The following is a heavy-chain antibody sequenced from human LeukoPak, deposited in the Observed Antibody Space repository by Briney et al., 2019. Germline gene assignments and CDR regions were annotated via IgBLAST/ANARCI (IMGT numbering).Heavy chain of an antibody. J-gene: IGHJ4*02. CDR2: INNEESSI. CDR1: GFTFSNYE. D-gene: IGHD6-13*01. CDR3: ARGYSSNYRVDY. Sequence: PGGSLRLSCAASGFTFSNYEINWVRQAPGKGLEWVSRINNEESSITYADSVKGRFTISRDNAKNTLYLQMNSLRVEDTAVYYCARGYSSNYRVDYWGQGTLVTVSS. V-gene: IGHV3-74*01.